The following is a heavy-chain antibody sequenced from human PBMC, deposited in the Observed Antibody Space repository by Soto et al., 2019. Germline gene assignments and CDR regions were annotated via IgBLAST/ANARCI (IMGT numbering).Heavy chain of an antibody. CDR1: GGPIRRRGYY. D-gene: IGHD2-15*01. CDR2: FYYSGIT. CDR3: ASSGGTEGDWFDP. Sequence: QVQLQESGPGLVKPSQTLSLTCTVSGGPIRRRGYYWSWIRHRPGEGLEWIEFFYYSGITDYNPSLRSRVTISADTSRNQVFLNMYSVTAADTAVYYCASSGGTEGDWFDPWGQGTLVTVSS. J-gene: IGHJ5*02. V-gene: IGHV4-31*03.